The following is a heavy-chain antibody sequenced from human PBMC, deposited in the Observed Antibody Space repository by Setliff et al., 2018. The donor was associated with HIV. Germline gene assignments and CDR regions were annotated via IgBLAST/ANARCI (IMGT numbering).Heavy chain of an antibody. CDR1: GGSISSDGFY. CDR3: ARRTSFTGGAVAGHFDY. V-gene: IGHV4-31*03. J-gene: IGHJ4*02. Sequence: SETLSLTCTVSGGSISSDGFYWSWIRQHPGEGLEWIGYISYSGSTYYNPSLKSRVTISIDTSKNHFSLSLKSVTAADTTIFYCARRTSFTGGAVAGHFDYWGQGTPVTVSS. D-gene: IGHD6-19*01. CDR2: ISYSGST.